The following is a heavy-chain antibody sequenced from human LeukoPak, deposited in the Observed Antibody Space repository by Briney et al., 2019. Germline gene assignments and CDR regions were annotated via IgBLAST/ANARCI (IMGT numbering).Heavy chain of an antibody. V-gene: IGHV4-30-2*01. CDR3: ARNDDYGGPFDY. J-gene: IGHJ4*02. D-gene: IGHD4-23*01. Sequence: TLSLTCAVSGGSISSGGYSWSWIRQPPGKGLEWIGYIYHSGSTYYNPFLKSRVTISVDRSKNQFSLKLSSVTAADTAVYYCARNDDYGGPFDYWGQGTLVTVSS. CDR2: IYHSGST. CDR1: GGSISSGGYS.